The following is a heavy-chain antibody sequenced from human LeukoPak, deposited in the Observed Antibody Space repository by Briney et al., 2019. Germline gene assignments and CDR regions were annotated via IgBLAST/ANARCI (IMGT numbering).Heavy chain of an antibody. D-gene: IGHD3-10*01. V-gene: IGHV3-23*01. CDR1: GFTFSSYA. CDR2: ISSNGGNT. J-gene: IGHJ6*02. Sequence: PGGSLRLSCAASGFTFSSYAMSWVRQAPGRGLQWVSAISSNGGNTYYADSVKGRFTISRDNSKNTLYLQMNSLRAEDTAVYYCAREIESKVRDYGMDVWGQGTTVTVSS. CDR3: AREIESKVRDYGMDV.